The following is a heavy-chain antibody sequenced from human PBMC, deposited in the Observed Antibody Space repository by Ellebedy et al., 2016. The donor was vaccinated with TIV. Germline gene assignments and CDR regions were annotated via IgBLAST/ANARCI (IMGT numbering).Heavy chain of an antibody. CDR1: GFTFSSYG. CDR3: ARGDGYFDTGGMDV. CDR2: IWYDGSNK. J-gene: IGHJ6*02. D-gene: IGHD3-9*01. V-gene: IGHV3-33*08. Sequence: PGGSLRLSCAASGFTFSSYGMHWVRQAPGKGLEWVAVIWYDGSNKYYADSVKGRFTISRDNSKNTLHLQMNSLRDEDTAVYYCARGDGYFDTGGMDVWGQGTTVTVSS.